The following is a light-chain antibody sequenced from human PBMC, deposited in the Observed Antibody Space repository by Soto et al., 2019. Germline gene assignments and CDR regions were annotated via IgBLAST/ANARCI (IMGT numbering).Light chain of an antibody. CDR3: QQYTSYWT. CDR1: QDLDRW. J-gene: IGKJ1*01. CDR2: RSS. V-gene: IGKV1-5*03. Sequence: ILMSQSPSSLSASVGDRVTITCRASQDLDRWLAWYQQKPGKAPQLLIYRSSTLKTGVPSRFSGFGSGTEYTLTISGLQPDDFATYCCQQYTSYWTFGQGTMVEI.